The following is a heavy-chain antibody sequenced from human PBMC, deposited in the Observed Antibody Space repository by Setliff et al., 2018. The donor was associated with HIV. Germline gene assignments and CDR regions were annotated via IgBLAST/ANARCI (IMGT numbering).Heavy chain of an antibody. CDR2: IHHSGST. V-gene: IGHV4-31*03. J-gene: IGHJ4*02. CDR3: ASGRVRQSRKFGGVIVLPPFDY. Sequence: SETLSLTCTVSGGSISDSYFYWSWIRQHPGKALEWIGYIHHSGSTFYNPSLKSRLIMSVDTSKSQLSLRLSSVTAADTAVYYCASGRVRQSRKFGGVIVLPPFDYWGQGTLVTVSS. CDR1: GGSISDSYFY. D-gene: IGHD3-16*02.